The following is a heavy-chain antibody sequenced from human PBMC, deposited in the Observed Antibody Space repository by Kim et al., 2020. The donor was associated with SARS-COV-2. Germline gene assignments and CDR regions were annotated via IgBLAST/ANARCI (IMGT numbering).Heavy chain of an antibody. V-gene: IGHV3-64*01. Sequence: GGSLRLSCAASGFTFSSYAMHWVRQAPGKGLEYVSAISSNGGSTYYANSVKGRFTISRDNSKNTLYLQMGSLRAEDMAVYYCARDGFEQLGQGGAFDIWGQGTMVTVSS. J-gene: IGHJ3*02. CDR1: GFTFSSYA. CDR3: ARDGFEQLGQGGAFDI. CDR2: ISSNGGST. D-gene: IGHD6-6*01.